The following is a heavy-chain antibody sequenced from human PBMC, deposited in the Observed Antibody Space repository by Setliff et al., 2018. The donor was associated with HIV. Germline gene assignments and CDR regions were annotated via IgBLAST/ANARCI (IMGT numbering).Heavy chain of an antibody. CDR3: ALKKDAAWFIDL. J-gene: IGHJ2*01. CDR1: GGSSYY. CDR2: IHLGGNT. D-gene: IGHD6-25*01. Sequence: PSETLSLTCAVYGGSSYYWTWIRQSPGKGLEWIGEIHLGGNTNYNPSLKSRVTISVDTAKSHFSLKLNSVTAADTAVYYCALKKDAAWFIDLWGRGTQVTVSS. V-gene: IGHV4-34*01.